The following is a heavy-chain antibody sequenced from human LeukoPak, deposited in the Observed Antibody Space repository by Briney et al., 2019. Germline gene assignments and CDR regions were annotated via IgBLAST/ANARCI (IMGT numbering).Heavy chain of an antibody. D-gene: IGHD6-19*01. CDR3: QVSGYSSGWYGTHFDY. Sequence: PSETLSLTCAVYGGSFSGYYWSWIRQPPGKGLEWIGEINHSGSTNYNPSLMSRVTISVDTSKNQFSLKLSSVTAADTAVYYCQVSGYSSGWYGTHFDYWGQGTLVTVSS. CDR1: GGSFSGYY. J-gene: IGHJ4*02. CDR2: INHSGST. V-gene: IGHV4-34*01.